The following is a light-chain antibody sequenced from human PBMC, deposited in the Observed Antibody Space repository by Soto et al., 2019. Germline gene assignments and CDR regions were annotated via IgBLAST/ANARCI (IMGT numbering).Light chain of an antibody. CDR1: STDVGRYNY. CDR3: SSYTTSSTYV. V-gene: IGLV2-14*01. J-gene: IGLJ1*01. CDR2: DVA. Sequence: QSALTQPASVSGSPGEWITISCTGTSTDVGRYNYVSWYQQHPGKAPKLMIYDVANRPSGVSNRFSGSKSGITASLTISGLQAEDEADYYCSSYTTSSTYVFGTGTKVTVL.